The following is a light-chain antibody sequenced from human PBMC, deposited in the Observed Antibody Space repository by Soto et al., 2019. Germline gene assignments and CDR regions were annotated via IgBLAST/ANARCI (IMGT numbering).Light chain of an antibody. CDR1: QSVTNSF. Sequence: EIVLAQSPGTLSLSPGERATLSCRASQSVTNSFLAWYQQKPGQAPRLLIYGASRRATGIPDRFTGSGSGTDFTITISRLEPEDFAVYYCQQYVSSPWAFGQGTNVE. J-gene: IGKJ1*01. CDR3: QQYVSSPWA. V-gene: IGKV3-20*01. CDR2: GAS.